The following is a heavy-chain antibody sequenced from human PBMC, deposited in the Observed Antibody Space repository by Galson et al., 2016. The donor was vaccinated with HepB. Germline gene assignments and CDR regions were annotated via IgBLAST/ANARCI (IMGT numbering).Heavy chain of an antibody. CDR2: IWYDGSNK. Sequence: SLRLSCAAPGFTFSSYGMHWVRQAPGKGLEWVAVIWYDGSNKYYADSVKGRFTISRDNPKNTLYLQMNSLRAEDTAVYYCARDLGCSSTTCYHSLDYWGQGTLVTVSS. J-gene: IGHJ4*02. CDR1: GFTFSSYG. V-gene: IGHV3-33*01. D-gene: IGHD2-2*01. CDR3: ARDLGCSSTTCYHSLDY.